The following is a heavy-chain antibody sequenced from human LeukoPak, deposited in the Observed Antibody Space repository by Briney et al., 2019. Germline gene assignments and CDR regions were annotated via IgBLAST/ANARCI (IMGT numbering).Heavy chain of an antibody. CDR3: ARFPEAGAFDI. Sequence: ASVKVSCKASGYTFTTYSMHWVRQAPGQRLEWMGWINAGNGNTNYAQKLQGRVTMTTGTSTSTAYMELRSLRSDDTAVYYCARFPEAGAFDIWGQGTMVTVSS. CDR1: GYTFTTYS. CDR2: INAGNGNT. D-gene: IGHD1-14*01. J-gene: IGHJ3*02. V-gene: IGHV1-3*01.